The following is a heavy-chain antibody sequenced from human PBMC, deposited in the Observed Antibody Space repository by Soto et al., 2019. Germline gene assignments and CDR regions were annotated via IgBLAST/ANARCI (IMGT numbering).Heavy chain of an antibody. CDR2: IYYSGST. Sequence: LSLTCTVSGGSISSYYWSWIRQPPGKGLEWIGYIYYSGSTNYNPSLKSRVTISVDTSKNQFSLKLSSVTAADTAVYYCARGKSSSSDYYYYYGMDVWGQGTTVTVYS. J-gene: IGHJ6*02. CDR3: ARGKSSSSDYYYYYGMDV. CDR1: GGSISSYY. D-gene: IGHD6-6*01. V-gene: IGHV4-59*01.